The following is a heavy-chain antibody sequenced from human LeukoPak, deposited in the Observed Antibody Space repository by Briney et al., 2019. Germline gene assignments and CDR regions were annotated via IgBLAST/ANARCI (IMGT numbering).Heavy chain of an antibody. J-gene: IGHJ4*02. V-gene: IGHV3-30-3*01. Sequence: PGGSLRLSCAASGFTFSYSAMHWVRQAPGKGLEWVAAISFDGTNKYYADSVKGRFNISRDNSKNTLYLQMNSLRAEDTAMYYCVRDIQWLVPDYWGQGTLVTVSS. D-gene: IGHD6-19*01. CDR2: ISFDGTNK. CDR1: GFTFSYSA. CDR3: VRDIQWLVPDY.